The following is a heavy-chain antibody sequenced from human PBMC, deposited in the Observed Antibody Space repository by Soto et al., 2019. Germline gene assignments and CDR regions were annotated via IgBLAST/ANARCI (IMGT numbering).Heavy chain of an antibody. D-gene: IGHD5-18*01. V-gene: IGHV4-59*08. J-gene: IGHJ4*02. CDR3: ARHRYSYGVYYFDY. CDR1: GGSISNYY. Sequence: PSETLSLTCIVSGGSISNYYWSWIRQPPGKGLEWIGYIYYSGSTNYNPSLTSRVTISVDTSKNQFSPKLSSVTAADTAVYYCARHRYSYGVYYFDYWGQGTLVTVSS. CDR2: IYYSGST.